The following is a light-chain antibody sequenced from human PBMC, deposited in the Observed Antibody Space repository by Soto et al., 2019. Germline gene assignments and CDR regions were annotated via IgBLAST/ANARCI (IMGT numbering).Light chain of an antibody. V-gene: IGLV2-14*01. Sequence: QSVLTQPASVSGSPGQSITISCTGTSSDVGANNYVSWYQQQSGKAPKLLIHEVSNRPAGVSDRFSGSKSGNTASLTISGLQAEDEADYYCSAFATSRAYVFGIGTKLTVL. CDR1: SSDVGANNY. CDR3: SAFATSRAYV. J-gene: IGLJ1*01. CDR2: EVS.